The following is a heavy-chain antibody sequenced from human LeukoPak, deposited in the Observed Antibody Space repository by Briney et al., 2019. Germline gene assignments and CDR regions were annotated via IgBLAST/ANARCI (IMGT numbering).Heavy chain of an antibody. CDR1: GFTFSSYS. Sequence: GGSLRLSCAASGFTFSSYSMNWVRQAPGKGLEWVSSISSSSSYIYYADSVKGRFTISRDNSKNTLYLQMNSLRAEDTAVYYCAREFWSGYYAKYFDYWGQGTLVTVSS. CDR3: AREFWSGYYAKYFDY. CDR2: ISSSSSYI. D-gene: IGHD3-3*01. V-gene: IGHV3-21*04. J-gene: IGHJ4*02.